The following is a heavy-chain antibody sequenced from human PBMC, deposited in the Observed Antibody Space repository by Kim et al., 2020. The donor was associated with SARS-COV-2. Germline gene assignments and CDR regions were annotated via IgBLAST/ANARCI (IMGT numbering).Heavy chain of an antibody. D-gene: IGHD3-22*01. V-gene: IGHV3-23*01. CDR2: ISSSGGST. CDR3: AKDLDRITMIVATNY. CDR1: GFTFSSYA. Sequence: GGSLRLSCAASGFTFSSYAMSWVRQAPGKGLEWVSAISSSGGSTYYADSVKGRFTISRDNSKNTLYLQMNSLRAEDTAVYYCAKDLDRITMIVATNYWGQGTLVTVSS. J-gene: IGHJ4*02.